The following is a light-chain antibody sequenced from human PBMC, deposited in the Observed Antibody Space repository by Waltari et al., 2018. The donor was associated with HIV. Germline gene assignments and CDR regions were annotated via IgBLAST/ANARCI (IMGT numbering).Light chain of an antibody. V-gene: IGLV3-21*04. Sequence: SYVLTQAPSVSVAPGKPARITCDGNHIATKIVPWYQARPGQAPVLLIYYDFDRPAGIPGRFSGSNSGNTATRSISGVEAGDEADYFCQVWDSYNDHVVFGGGTKLTVL. CDR2: YDF. CDR3: QVWDSYNDHVV. CDR1: HIATKI. J-gene: IGLJ3*02.